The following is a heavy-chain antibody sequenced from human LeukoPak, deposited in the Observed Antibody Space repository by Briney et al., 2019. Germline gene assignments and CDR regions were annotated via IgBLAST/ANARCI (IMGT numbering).Heavy chain of an antibody. CDR1: GFTFSSYA. V-gene: IGHV3-23*01. D-gene: IGHD3-10*01. CDR2: ISGSGGST. Sequence: GGSLRLSCAASGFTFSSYAMSWVRQATGKGLEWVSDISGSGGSTYYADSVKGRFTITRDNSKNTLYLQMNSLRAEDTAVYYCAKGYYYGSGSPPDYWGQGSLVTVSS. CDR3: AKGYYYGSGSPPDY. J-gene: IGHJ4*02.